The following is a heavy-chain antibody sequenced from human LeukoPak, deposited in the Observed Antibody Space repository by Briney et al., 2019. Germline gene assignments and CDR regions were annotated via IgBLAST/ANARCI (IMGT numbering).Heavy chain of an antibody. Sequence: SVKVSCKASGYTFTSYGISWVRQAPGQGLEWMGGIILVFGTAKYAQKFQGRVTITADESTSTAYMELSSLRSEDTAVYYCARETYYYDSSGYYPDAFDIWGQGTMVTVSS. CDR2: IILVFGTA. J-gene: IGHJ3*02. D-gene: IGHD3-22*01. CDR1: GYTFTSYG. CDR3: ARETYYYDSSGYYPDAFDI. V-gene: IGHV1-69*13.